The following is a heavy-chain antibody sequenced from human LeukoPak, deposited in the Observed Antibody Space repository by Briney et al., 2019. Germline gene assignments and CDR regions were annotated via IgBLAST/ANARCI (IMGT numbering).Heavy chain of an antibody. D-gene: IGHD6-19*01. J-gene: IGHJ4*02. CDR2: INPNSGGT. CDR1: GYSFTGYY. Sequence: ASVKVSCKASGYSFTGYYMHWVRQAPGQGLEWMGWINPNSGGTNYAQKFQGRVTMTRDTSINTAYMELSRLRSDDTAVYYCAAGYSSGWFLFDYWGQGTLVTVSS. V-gene: IGHV1-2*02. CDR3: AAGYSSGWFLFDY.